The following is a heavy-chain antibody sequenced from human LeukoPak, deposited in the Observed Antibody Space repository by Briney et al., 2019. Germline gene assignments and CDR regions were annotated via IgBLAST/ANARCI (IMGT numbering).Heavy chain of an antibody. D-gene: IGHD2-2*01. CDR1: GGSFSDYY. J-gene: IGHJ5*02. CDR2: INHSGST. CDR3: ARVENQPLTYRNPRWFDP. V-gene: IGHV4-34*01. Sequence: PSETLSLTCAVYGGSFSDYYWSWIRQPPGKGLEWIGEINHSGSTNYNPSLKSRVTISVDTSKNQFSPKLSSVTAADTAVYYCARVENQPLTYRNPRWFDPWGQGTLVTVSS.